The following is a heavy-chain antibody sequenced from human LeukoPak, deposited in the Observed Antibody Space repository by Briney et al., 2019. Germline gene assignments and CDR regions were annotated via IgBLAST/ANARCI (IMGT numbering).Heavy chain of an antibody. CDR3: ARAAYCGGGCYCWFDT. V-gene: IGHV1-2*02. CDR1: GYTFTAYY. J-gene: IGHJ5*02. Sequence: ASVKVSCKSSGYTFTAYYMHWVRQAPGQGLELMGWINPNSGGTNYAQKFQGRVTMTRDTSISTLYMELTSLRSDDTAVYYCARAAYCGGGCYCWFDTWDQGTLVTVSS. D-gene: IGHD2-21*02. CDR2: INPNSGGT.